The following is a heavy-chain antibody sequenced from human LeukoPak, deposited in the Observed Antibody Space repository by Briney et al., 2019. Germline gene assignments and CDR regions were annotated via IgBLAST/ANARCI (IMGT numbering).Heavy chain of an antibody. CDR2: VSGSGGNT. D-gene: IGHD3-22*01. Sequence: PGGSLRLSRTASGFPFSSYAMSWVRQAPGKGLEWVSVVSGSGGNTYYADSVKGRSTISRDNSKNTLYLQMNSLRVEDTAVYYCAKSDYYDSSGHPSSFEYWGQGSLVTVSS. J-gene: IGHJ4*02. CDR1: GFPFSSYA. V-gene: IGHV3-23*01. CDR3: AKSDYYDSSGHPSSFEY.